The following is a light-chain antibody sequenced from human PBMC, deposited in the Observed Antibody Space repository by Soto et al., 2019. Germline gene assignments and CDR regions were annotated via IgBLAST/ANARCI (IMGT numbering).Light chain of an antibody. CDR2: DAS. V-gene: IGKV3-11*01. CDR1: QSINRH. J-gene: IGKJ4*01. CDR3: QQRSNWPPVT. Sequence: EIVLTQSQATLSLSPGERATLSCRASQSINRHLAWYRQKPGQAPRLLIYDASNRATGIPARFSGSGSGTDFTLTISSLEPEDFGVYYCQQRSNWPPVTFGGGNKVEIK.